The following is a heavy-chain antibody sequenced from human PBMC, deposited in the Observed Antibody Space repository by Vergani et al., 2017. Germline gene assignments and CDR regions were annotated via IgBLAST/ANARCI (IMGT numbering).Heavy chain of an antibody. CDR3: ARTAYYVILTGYYNDY. D-gene: IGHD3-9*01. CDR1: GGTFSSYA. CDR2: IIPIFGTA. J-gene: IGHJ4*02. Sequence: QVQLVQSGAEVKKPGSSVKVSCKASGGTFSSYAISWVRQAPGPGLEWMGGIIPIFGTANYAQKFQGRVTITADESTSTAYMELSSLRSEDTAVYYCARTAYYVILTGYYNDYWGQGTLVTVSS. V-gene: IGHV1-69*12.